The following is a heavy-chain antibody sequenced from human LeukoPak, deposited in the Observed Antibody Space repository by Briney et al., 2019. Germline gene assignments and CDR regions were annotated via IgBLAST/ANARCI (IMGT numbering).Heavy chain of an antibody. CDR3: AKDRWEVATEADY. D-gene: IGHD5-12*01. CDR1: GGSISSYY. V-gene: IGHV4-59*01. CDR2: LSYSGGT. J-gene: IGHJ4*02. Sequence: PSETLSLTCTVSGGSISSYYWSWLRQPPGKGLEWIGCLSYSGGTDYNPSLKSRVTISLDTSKNQFSLKLSSVTAADTAVYYCAKDRWEVATEADYWGQGTLVTVSS.